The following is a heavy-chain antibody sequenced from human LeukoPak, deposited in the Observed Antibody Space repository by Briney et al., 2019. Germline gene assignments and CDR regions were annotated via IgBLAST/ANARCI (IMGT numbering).Heavy chain of an antibody. CDR3: AKDSRLGYDILTGFRADYFDY. V-gene: IGHV3-30*02. CDR1: GFTFSSYG. CDR2: IWYDGSNK. J-gene: IGHJ4*02. D-gene: IGHD3-9*01. Sequence: GGSLRLSCAASGFTFSSYGMHWVRQAPGKGLEWVAVIWYDGSNKYYADSVKGRFTISRDDSKNTLYLQMNSLRAEDTAVYYCAKDSRLGYDILTGFRADYFDYWGQGTLVTVSS.